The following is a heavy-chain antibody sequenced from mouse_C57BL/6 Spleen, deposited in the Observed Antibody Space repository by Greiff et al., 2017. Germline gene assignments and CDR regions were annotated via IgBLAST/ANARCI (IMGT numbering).Heavy chain of an antibody. CDR1: GFNLKDYY. CDR3: AGYYYGSSYRYFDV. CDR2: IDPEDGET. D-gene: IGHD1-1*01. J-gene: IGHJ1*03. Sequence: VQGVESGAVLVKPGAPVKLSCTASGFNLKDYYMHWVKQRTEQGLEWVGRIDPEDGETKYAPKIQGKATITADTSSNTAYLQLSSLTADDTAVYYSAGYYYGSSYRYFDVWGKGTTVTVSS. V-gene: IGHV14-2*01.